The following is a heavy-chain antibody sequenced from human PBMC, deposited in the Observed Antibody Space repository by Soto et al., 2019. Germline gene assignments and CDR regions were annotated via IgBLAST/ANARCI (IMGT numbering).Heavy chain of an antibody. Sequence: PGESLKISCKGSGYSFTSYWISWLRQMPGKGLEWMGRIDPSDSYTNYSPSFQGHVTISADKSISTAYLQSSRVKDSDTAMYYCARHFGAARPESSYYYYYGMEVWGQGNTVTVSS. D-gene: IGHD6-6*01. J-gene: IGHJ6*02. CDR2: IDPSDSYT. V-gene: IGHV5-10-1*01. CDR1: GYSFTSYW. CDR3: ARHFGAARPESSYYYYYGMEV.